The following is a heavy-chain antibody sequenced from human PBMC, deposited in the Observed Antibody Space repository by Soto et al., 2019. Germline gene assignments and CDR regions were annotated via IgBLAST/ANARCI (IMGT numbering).Heavy chain of an antibody. Sequence: ASVKVSCKASGYTFTSYDINWVRQATGQGLEWMGWMNPNSGNTGYAQKFQGRVTMTRNTSISTAYMELSSLRSEDTAVYYCARGDRDYYDSSGLGWFDPWGQGTLVTVSS. CDR3: ARGDRDYYDSSGLGWFDP. CDR1: GYTFTSYD. V-gene: IGHV1-8*01. D-gene: IGHD3-22*01. J-gene: IGHJ5*02. CDR2: MNPNSGNT.